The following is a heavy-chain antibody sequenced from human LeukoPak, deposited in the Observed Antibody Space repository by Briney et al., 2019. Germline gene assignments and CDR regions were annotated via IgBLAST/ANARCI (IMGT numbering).Heavy chain of an antibody. Sequence: ASVKVSCKASGYTFTGYYMHWVRQAPGQGLEWMRWINPNSGGTNYAQKFQGRVTMTRDTSISTAYMELSRLRSDDTAVYYCARDLGIAARNPESVYWGQGTLVTVSS. J-gene: IGHJ4*02. CDR2: INPNSGGT. D-gene: IGHD6-6*01. CDR3: ARDLGIAARNPESVY. V-gene: IGHV1-2*02. CDR1: GYTFTGYY.